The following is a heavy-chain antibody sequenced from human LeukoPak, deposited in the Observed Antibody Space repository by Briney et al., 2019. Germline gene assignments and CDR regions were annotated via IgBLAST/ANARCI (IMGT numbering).Heavy chain of an antibody. CDR1: GGSINSYY. J-gene: IGHJ4*02. CDR2: LHTTGGT. CDR3: ARVTAMAAIDY. D-gene: IGHD5-18*01. Sequence: SETLSLTCTVSGGSINSYYWTWIRQPAGKGLEWIGRLHTTGGTNYNPSFKSRVTISVDTSKNQFSLKLSSVTAADTAVYYCARVTAMAAIDYWGQGTLVTVSS. V-gene: IGHV4-4*07.